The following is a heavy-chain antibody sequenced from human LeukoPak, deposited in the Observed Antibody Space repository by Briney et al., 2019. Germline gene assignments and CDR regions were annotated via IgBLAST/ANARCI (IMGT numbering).Heavy chain of an antibody. CDR1: GGSISSYY. J-gene: IGHJ3*02. V-gene: IGHV4-59*08. D-gene: IGHD3-10*01. Sequence: SETLSLTCTVSGGSISSYYWSWIRQPPGKGLEWIGHIYYSGSTNYNPSLKSRVTTSVDTSKNHLSLNLSSVTAADTAVYYCVRHGGGGRAFDIWGQGTMVTVSS. CDR2: IYYSGST. CDR3: VRHGGGGRAFDI.